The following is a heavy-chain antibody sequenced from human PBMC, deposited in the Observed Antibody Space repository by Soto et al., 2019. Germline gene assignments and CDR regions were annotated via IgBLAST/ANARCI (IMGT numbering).Heavy chain of an antibody. D-gene: IGHD3-9*01. Sequence: ASVKVSCKASGYTFTSYAMHWVRQAPGQRLEWMGWINAGNGNTKYSQKFQGRVTITRDTSASTAYMELSSLRSEDTAVYYCAREILTGYYNPDYWGQGTLVTVS. CDR2: INAGNGNT. V-gene: IGHV1-3*01. J-gene: IGHJ4*02. CDR3: AREILTGYYNPDY. CDR1: GYTFTSYA.